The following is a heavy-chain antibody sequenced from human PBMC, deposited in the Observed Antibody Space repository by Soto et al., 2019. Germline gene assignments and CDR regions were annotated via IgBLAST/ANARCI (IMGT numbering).Heavy chain of an antibody. CDR3: ARGITFGGVLTGMDV. CDR2: INTYNGKT. V-gene: IGHV1-18*01. Sequence: QVQLVQSGAEVKKPGASVKVDCKTSGYTFTTYGITWVRQAPGQGLDWMGWINTYNGKTYYAQKLQGRVTMTTDTSASIAYMELRSLRSVDTAVYYCARGITFGGVLTGMDVCGQGTTVTVSS. CDR1: GYTFTTYG. J-gene: IGHJ6*02. D-gene: IGHD3-16*01.